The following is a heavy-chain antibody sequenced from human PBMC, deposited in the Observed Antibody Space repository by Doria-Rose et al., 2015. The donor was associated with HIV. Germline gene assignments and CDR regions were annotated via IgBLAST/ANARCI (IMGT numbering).Heavy chain of an antibody. CDR3: ARIKSSRWYHKYYFDF. V-gene: IGHV2-26*01. D-gene: IGHD6-13*01. CDR1: GVSLSSPGMG. CDR2: IFSDDEG. Sequence: QESGPVLVKPTETLTLTCTVSGVSLSSPGMGVSWTRQPPGKALEWLANIFSDDEGSYKTSLKSRLTISRRTSKSQVVLTMTDMDPVDTATYYCARIKSSRWYHKYYFDFWGQGTLVIVSA. J-gene: IGHJ4*02.